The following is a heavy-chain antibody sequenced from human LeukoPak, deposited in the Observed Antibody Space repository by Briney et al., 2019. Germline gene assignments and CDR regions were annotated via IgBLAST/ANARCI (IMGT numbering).Heavy chain of an antibody. Sequence: SVKVSCKASGGTFSSYAISWVRQAPGQGLEWMGRIIPILGIANYAQKFQGRVTITADKSTGTAYMELSSLRSEDTAVYYCARSEVMYYYDSSGYLPDYWGQGTLVTVSS. V-gene: IGHV1-69*04. J-gene: IGHJ4*02. D-gene: IGHD3-22*01. CDR2: IIPILGIA. CDR1: GGTFSSYA. CDR3: ARSEVMYYYDSSGYLPDY.